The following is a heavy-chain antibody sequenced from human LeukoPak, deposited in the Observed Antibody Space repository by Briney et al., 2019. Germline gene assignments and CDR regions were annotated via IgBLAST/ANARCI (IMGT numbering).Heavy chain of an antibody. CDR2: IYYSGST. Sequence: PSETLSLTCTVSGGSISSSSYYWGWIRQPPGKGLEWIGSIYYSGSTYYNPSLKSRVTISVDTSKNQFSLKLSSVTAADTAVYYCARMVPAAMRDWFDPWGQEPWSPSPQ. CDR1: GGSISSSSYY. V-gene: IGHV4-39*07. CDR3: ARMVPAAMRDWFDP. J-gene: IGHJ5*02. D-gene: IGHD2-2*01.